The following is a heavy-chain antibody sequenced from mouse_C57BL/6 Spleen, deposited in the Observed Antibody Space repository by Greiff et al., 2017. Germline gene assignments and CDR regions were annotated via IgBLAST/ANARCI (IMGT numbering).Heavy chain of an antibody. CDR2: INPNNGGT. CDR1: GYTFTDYN. Sequence: VQLQQSGPELVKPGASVKIPCKASGYTFTDYNMDWVKQSHGKSLEWIGDINPNNGGTIYNQKFKGKATLTVDKSSSTAYMELRSLTSEDTAVYYCAREGDYGNYKFAYWGQGTLVTVSA. V-gene: IGHV1-18*01. J-gene: IGHJ3*01. D-gene: IGHD2-1*01. CDR3: AREGDYGNYKFAY.